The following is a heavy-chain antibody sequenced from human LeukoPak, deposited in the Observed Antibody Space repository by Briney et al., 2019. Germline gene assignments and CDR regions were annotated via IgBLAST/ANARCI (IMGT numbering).Heavy chain of an antibody. Sequence: GGSLRLSCAASGFTVSSNYMNWVRQAPGKGLEWVSVIYSDGNTYYADSVKGRFTISRDDSKNTLYLQMNSLRAEDTAVYYCARDLSSGWFYFDHWGQGTLVTVSS. V-gene: IGHV3-53*01. CDR3: ARDLSSGWFYFDH. CDR1: GFTVSSNY. J-gene: IGHJ4*02. CDR2: IYSDGNT. D-gene: IGHD6-19*01.